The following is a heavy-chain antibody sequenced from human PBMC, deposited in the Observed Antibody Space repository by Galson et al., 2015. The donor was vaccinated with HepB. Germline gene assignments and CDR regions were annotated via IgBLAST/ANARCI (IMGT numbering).Heavy chain of an antibody. D-gene: IGHD6-13*01. CDR3: AVNRSDSSDCSSWYWGGGRDDYGMDV. CDR2: ISDSSRAI. V-gene: IGHV3-48*04. CDR1: GFTFSVYS. J-gene: IGHJ6*02. Sequence: SLRLSCAASGFTFSVYSINWVRQAPGKGLEWVSYISDSSRAIYYADSVKGRFTISRDNAKNSLYLHMNSLRAEDTAIYYCAVNRSDSSDCSSWYWGGGRDDYGMDVWGQGTTVTVSS.